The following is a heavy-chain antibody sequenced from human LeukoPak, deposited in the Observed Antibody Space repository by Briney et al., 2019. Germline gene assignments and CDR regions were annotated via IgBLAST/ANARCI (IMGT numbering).Heavy chain of an antibody. V-gene: IGHV4-31*03. Sequence: SQTLSLTCTVSGGTISSGGYYWSWIRQHPGKGLEWIGSIYYSGTTYYNPSLKSRVTISVDTSKNQFSLKLSSVTAADTAVYYCARDRDSTNYFDYWGQGTLVTVSS. J-gene: IGHJ4*02. CDR3: ARDRDSTNYFDY. CDR2: IYYSGTT. CDR1: GGTISSGGYY. D-gene: IGHD2/OR15-2a*01.